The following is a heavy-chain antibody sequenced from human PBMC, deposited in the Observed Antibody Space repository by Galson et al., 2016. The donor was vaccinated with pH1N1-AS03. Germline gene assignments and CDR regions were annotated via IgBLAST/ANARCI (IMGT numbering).Heavy chain of an antibody. CDR2: IPYNGDN. V-gene: IGHV4-59*08. CDR3: AAFVEGGGGSGY. D-gene: IGHD1-26*01. CDR1: GGSIIGHH. Sequence: SETLSLTCTVSGGSIIGHHWSWIRQPPGKGLEWIGHIPYNGDNKYNPSLKTRVTISMDTSKSQLALTLSSVTATDTAVYYCAAFVEGGGGSGYWGQGRLVPVS. J-gene: IGHJ4*02.